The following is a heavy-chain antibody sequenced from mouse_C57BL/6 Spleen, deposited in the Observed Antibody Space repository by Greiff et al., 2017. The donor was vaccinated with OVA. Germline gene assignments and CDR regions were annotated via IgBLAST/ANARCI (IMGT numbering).Heavy chain of an antibody. CDR2: IRNKANGYTT. D-gene: IGHD2-2*01. CDR3: ARYEGYDDYAMDY. J-gene: IGHJ4*01. CDR1: GFTFTDYY. Sequence: EVHLVESGGGLVQPGGSLSLSCAASGFTFTDYYMSWVRQPPGKALEWLGFIRNKANGYTTEYSASVKGRFPISRDNSQSILYLQMNALRAEDSATYYCARYEGYDDYAMDYWGQGTSVTVSS. V-gene: IGHV7-3*01.